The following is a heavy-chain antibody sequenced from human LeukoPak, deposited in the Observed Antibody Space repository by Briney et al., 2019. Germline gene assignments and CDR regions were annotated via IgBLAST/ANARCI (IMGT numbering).Heavy chain of an antibody. CDR1: GFTFNNYA. CDR2: IGGSTGNT. V-gene: IGHV3-23*01. J-gene: IGHJ2*01. D-gene: IGHD3-10*01. Sequence: GGSLRLSCAASGFTFNNYAMTWVRQAPGKGLEWVSVIGGSTGNTYYADSVKGRFTISRDNSKNTLYLQMSGLRAEDTAVYYCARDYFSRAALLGYFDLWGRGTLVTVSS. CDR3: ARDYFSRAALLGYFDL.